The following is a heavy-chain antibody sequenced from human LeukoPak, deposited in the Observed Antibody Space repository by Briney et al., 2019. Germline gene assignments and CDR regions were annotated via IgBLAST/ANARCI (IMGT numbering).Heavy chain of an antibody. J-gene: IGHJ4*02. Sequence: GGSLRLSCAASGFTFTSYAMSWVRQAPGKGLEWVSGISGSGGSTYYADSVKVRFTISRDNSKNTLYLQMNSLRAEDTAVYYCAKTIGTAMVPEGFSYWGQGALVTVSS. CDR3: AKTIGTAMVPEGFSY. CDR2: ISGSGGST. CDR1: GFTFTSYA. V-gene: IGHV3-23*01. D-gene: IGHD5-18*01.